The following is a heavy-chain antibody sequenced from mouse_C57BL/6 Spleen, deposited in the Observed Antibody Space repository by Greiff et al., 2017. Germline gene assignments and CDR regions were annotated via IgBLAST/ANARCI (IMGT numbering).Heavy chain of an antibody. D-gene: IGHD1-1*01. CDR2: IYPGDGDT. Sequence: QVQLQQSGPELVKPGASVKISCKASGYAFSSSWMNWVKQRPGKGLEWIGRIYPGDGDTNYNGKFKGKATLTADKSSSTAYMQLSSLTSEDSAVXFCAREGYYYGSPYAMDYWGQGTSVTVSS. V-gene: IGHV1-82*01. CDR1: GYAFSSSW. J-gene: IGHJ4*01. CDR3: AREGYYYGSPYAMDY.